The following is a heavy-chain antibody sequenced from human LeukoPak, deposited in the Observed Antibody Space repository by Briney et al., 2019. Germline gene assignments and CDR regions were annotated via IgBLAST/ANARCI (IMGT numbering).Heavy chain of an antibody. Sequence: ASVKVSCKASGYTFTGYYIHWVRQAPGQGLEWMGWINPNSGGPNYAQSFQGRVTMTRDTSISTAYMELSRLKSDDTAVYYCARDSVGLHDAFDIGGQGTMVTVSS. V-gene: IGHV1-2*02. CDR2: INPNSGGP. J-gene: IGHJ3*02. CDR3: ARDSVGLHDAFDI. CDR1: GYTFTGYY.